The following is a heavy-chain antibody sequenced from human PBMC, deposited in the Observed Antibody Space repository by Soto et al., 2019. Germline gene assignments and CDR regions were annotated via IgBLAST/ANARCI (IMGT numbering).Heavy chain of an antibody. Sequence: GGSLRLSCAASGFTFSSYAMSWVRQAPGKGLERVSAISGSGGSTYYADSVKGRFTISRDNSKNTLYLQMNSLRAEDTAVYYCAKEXPIFGVVALYYYYGMDVWGQGTTVTVSS. CDR3: AKEXPIFGVVALYYYYGMDV. J-gene: IGHJ6*02. D-gene: IGHD3-3*01. CDR2: ISGSGGST. CDR1: GFTFSSYA. V-gene: IGHV3-23*01.